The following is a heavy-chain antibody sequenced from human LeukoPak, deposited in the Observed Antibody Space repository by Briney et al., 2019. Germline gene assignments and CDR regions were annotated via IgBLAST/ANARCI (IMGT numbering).Heavy chain of an antibody. V-gene: IGHV3-30*02. D-gene: IGHD3-22*01. CDR3: ARAQTYYYDSGGYYVY. CDR2: IRYDGSNK. Sequence: PGGSLRLSCAASGFTFSSYGMHWVRQAPGKGLEWVAFIRYDGSNKYYADSVKGRFTISRGNSKNTLYLQMNSLRAEDTAVYYCARAQTYYYDSGGYYVYWGQGALVTVSP. J-gene: IGHJ4*02. CDR1: GFTFSSYG.